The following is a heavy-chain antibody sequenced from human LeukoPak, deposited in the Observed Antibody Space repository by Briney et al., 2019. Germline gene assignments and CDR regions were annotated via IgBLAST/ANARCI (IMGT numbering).Heavy chain of an antibody. J-gene: IGHJ2*01. D-gene: IGHD1-20*01. CDR2: IYYSGST. Sequence: SETLSLTCTVSGGSMSSYYWSWLRQPRGKGVEWFGYIYYSGSTNYNPSLKSRVTISVDTSKNQFSRKLSSVTAADTAVYYCAGHNWNDVLLWYFDLWGRGTLVTVSS. V-gene: IGHV4-59*01. CDR1: GGSMSSYY. CDR3: AGHNWNDVLLWYFDL.